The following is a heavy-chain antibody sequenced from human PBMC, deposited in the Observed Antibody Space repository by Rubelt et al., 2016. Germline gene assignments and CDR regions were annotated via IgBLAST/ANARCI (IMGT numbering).Heavy chain of an antibody. CDR1: GGVFSDHY. Sequence: QVQLQQWGAGLLKPSETLSLTCAVYGGVFSDHYWSWIRQPPGKGLQWIGEIHHSGSTNYSPSLKSRVTISVDTSRNQFSLKSNSVTASDTAMYYWSRGVHCSGGSCYWLSYFDDWGQGTLVIVSS. J-gene: IGHJ4*02. CDR3: SRGVHCSGGSCYWLSYFDD. D-gene: IGHD2-15*01. CDR2: IHHSGST. V-gene: IGHV4-34*01.